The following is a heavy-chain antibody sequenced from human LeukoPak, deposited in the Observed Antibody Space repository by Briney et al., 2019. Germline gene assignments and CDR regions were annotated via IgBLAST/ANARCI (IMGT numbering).Heavy chain of an antibody. CDR1: GGSVSSDRYY. Sequence: PSETLSLTCTVSGGSVSSDRYYWSWIRQPPGKGLEWIGRIYTSGSTSYNSSLKSRVTMSVDTSKNQFSLKLSSVTAADTAVYYCARDVGGYNYGYSLDYWGQGTLVTVSS. D-gene: IGHD5-18*01. CDR2: IYTSGST. V-gene: IGHV4-61*01. J-gene: IGHJ4*02. CDR3: ARDVGGYNYGYSLDY.